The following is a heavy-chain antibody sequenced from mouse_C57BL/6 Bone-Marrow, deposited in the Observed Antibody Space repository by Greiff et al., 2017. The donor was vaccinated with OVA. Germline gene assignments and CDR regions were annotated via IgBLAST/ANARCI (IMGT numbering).Heavy chain of an antibody. J-gene: IGHJ2*01. D-gene: IGHD3-1*01. Sequence: QVQLQQPGAELVKPGASVKLSCKASGYTFTSYWMHWVKQRPGQGLEWIGMIHPNSGSTYYNEKFKGKATLTADKSSSTAYMQLSSLTSEDSAVYFCARSGYYSYYFDYWGQGTTLTVSS. CDR2: IHPNSGST. CDR1: GYTFTSYW. V-gene: IGHV1-64*01. CDR3: ARSGYYSYYFDY.